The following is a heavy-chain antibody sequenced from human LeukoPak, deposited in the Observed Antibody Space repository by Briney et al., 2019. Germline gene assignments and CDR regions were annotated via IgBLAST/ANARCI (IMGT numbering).Heavy chain of an antibody. J-gene: IGHJ5*02. V-gene: IGHV1-8*03. CDR3: ARAIIADRRGSWFDP. D-gene: IGHD6-6*01. Sequence: ASVKVSCKASGYSFISHDINWGRQATGQGLEWMGWTNPNSGNTGYAQKFQGRLTITRNTSITTAYMELSSLRSEDTAVYYCARAIIADRRGSWFDPWGQGTLVTVSS. CDR1: GYSFISHD. CDR2: TNPNSGNT.